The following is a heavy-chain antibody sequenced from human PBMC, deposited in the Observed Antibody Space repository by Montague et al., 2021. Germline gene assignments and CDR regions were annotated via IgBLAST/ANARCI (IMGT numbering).Heavy chain of an antibody. CDR2: VYYTGTT. V-gene: IGHV4-59*01. D-gene: IGHD2-8*01. CDR1: GDPINFCY. CDR3: ARKGTNWDY. J-gene: IGHJ4*02. Sequence: SETLSLTCTVSGDPINFCYWSWIRQPPGKGLEWIGYVYYTGTTNYNPSLKSRVTISVDTSRNQFFLNVNSVTAADTAVYYCARKGTNWDYWGQGTLVTVSS.